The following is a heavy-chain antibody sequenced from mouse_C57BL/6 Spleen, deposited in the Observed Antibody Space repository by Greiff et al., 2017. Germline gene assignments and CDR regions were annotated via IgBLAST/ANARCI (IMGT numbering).Heavy chain of an antibody. D-gene: IGHD2-1*01. CDR3: ARKELQYFDV. Sequence: QVQLQQSGAELVRPGTSVKMSCKASGYTFTNYWIGWAKQRPGHGLEWIGDIYPGGGYTNYNEKFKGKATLTADKSSSTAYMQFSSLTSEDSAIYYCARKELQYFDVWGTGTTVTVSS. CDR1: GYTFTNYW. V-gene: IGHV1-63*01. CDR2: IYPGGGYT. J-gene: IGHJ1*03.